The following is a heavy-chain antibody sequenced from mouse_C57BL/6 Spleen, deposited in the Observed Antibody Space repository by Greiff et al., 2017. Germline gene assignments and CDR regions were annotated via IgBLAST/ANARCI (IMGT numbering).Heavy chain of an antibody. D-gene: IGHD2-3*01. CDR1: GIDFSRYW. J-gene: IGHJ3*01. CDR2: INPDSSTI. CDR3: ARGSDGYYPAWFAY. V-gene: IGHV4-1*01. Sequence: VQLQQSGGGLVQPGGSLKLSCAASGIDFSRYWMSWVRRAPGKGLEWIGEINPDSSTINYAPSLKDKFIISRDNAKNTLYLQMSKVRSEDTALYYCARGSDGYYPAWFAYWGQGTLVTVSA.